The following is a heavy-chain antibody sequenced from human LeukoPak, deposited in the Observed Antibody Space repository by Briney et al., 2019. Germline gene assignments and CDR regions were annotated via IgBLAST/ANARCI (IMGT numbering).Heavy chain of an antibody. V-gene: IGHV1-8*03. CDR1: GYTFTSYA. CDR2: MNPNSGNT. Sequence: ASLKVSCKASGYTFTSYAINWVRQATGQGLEWMGWMNPNSGNTGYAQKFQGRVTTTRNTSISTAYMELSSLRSEDTAVYYCARVRGYSGSYYLFDYWGQGTLVTVSS. D-gene: IGHD1-26*01. J-gene: IGHJ4*02. CDR3: ARVRGYSGSYYLFDY.